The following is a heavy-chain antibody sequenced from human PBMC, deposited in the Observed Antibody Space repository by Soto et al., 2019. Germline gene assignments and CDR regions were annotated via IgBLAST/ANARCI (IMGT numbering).Heavy chain of an antibody. Sequence: PGGSLRLSCAASGFTFSSYGMHWVRQAPGKGLEWVAVISYDGSNKYYADSVKGRFTISRDNSKNTLYLQMNSLRAEDTAVYYCAKTVGYDFWSGPIGGYWGQGTLVTVSS. V-gene: IGHV3-30*18. CDR3: AKTVGYDFWSGPIGGY. CDR2: ISYDGSNK. D-gene: IGHD3-3*01. CDR1: GFTFSSYG. J-gene: IGHJ4*02.